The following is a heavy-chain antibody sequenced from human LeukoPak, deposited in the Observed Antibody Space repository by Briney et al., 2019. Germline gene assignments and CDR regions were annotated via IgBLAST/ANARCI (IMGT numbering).Heavy chain of an antibody. CDR2: ISYDGSNK. CDR3: AKDQAGAVAAYYFDY. D-gene: IGHD6-19*01. Sequence: GRSLRLSCAASGFTFSSYGMHWVRQAPGKGLEWVAVISYDGSNKYYADSVKGRFTISRDNSKNTLYLQMNSLRAEDTAVYYCAKDQAGAVAAYYFDYWGQGTLVTVPS. V-gene: IGHV3-30*18. CDR1: GFTFSSYG. J-gene: IGHJ4*02.